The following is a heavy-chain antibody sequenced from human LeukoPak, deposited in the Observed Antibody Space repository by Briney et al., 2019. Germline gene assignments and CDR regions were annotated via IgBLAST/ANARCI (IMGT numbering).Heavy chain of an antibody. D-gene: IGHD2-2*01. CDR3: ARDVGYCSSTSCRYYCYYMDV. J-gene: IGHJ6*03. CDR2: ISSSSSYI. Sequence: GGSLRLSCAASGFTFSSYSMNWVRQAPGKGLEWVSSISSSSSYIYYADSVKGRFTISRDNAKNSLYLQMNSLRAEDTAVYYCARDVGYCSSTSCRYYCYYMDVWGKGTTVTVSS. V-gene: IGHV3-21*01. CDR1: GFTFSSYS.